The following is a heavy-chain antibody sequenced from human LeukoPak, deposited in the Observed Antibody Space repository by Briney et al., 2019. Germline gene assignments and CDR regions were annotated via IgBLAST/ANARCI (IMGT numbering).Heavy chain of an antibody. J-gene: IGHJ3*02. CDR1: GFTFSSYW. CDR3: AREGDSSGYDAFDI. D-gene: IGHD3-22*01. V-gene: IGHV3-7*01. CDR2: IKQDGSEK. Sequence: GGSPRLSCAASGFTFSSYWMSWVRQAPGKGLEWVANIKQDGSEKYYVDSVKGRFTISRDNAKNSLYLQMNSLRAEDMAVYYCAREGDSSGYDAFDIWGQGTMVTVSS.